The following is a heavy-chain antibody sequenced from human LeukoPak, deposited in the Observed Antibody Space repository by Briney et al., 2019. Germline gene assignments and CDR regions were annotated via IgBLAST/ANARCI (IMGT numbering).Heavy chain of an antibody. CDR1: GFTFSSYG. CDR2: IWYDGSNK. Sequence: GGSRSHTLATSGFTFSSYGRHWVRQAPGKGLEWVALIWYDGSNKYYADSVKGRFTISRDNSNNTLYLQMNSLRAEDTAVYYCARVSCSSTSCSLPYYWGQGTLVTVSS. J-gene: IGHJ4*02. D-gene: IGHD2-2*01. CDR3: ARVSCSSTSCSLPYY. V-gene: IGHV3-33*01.